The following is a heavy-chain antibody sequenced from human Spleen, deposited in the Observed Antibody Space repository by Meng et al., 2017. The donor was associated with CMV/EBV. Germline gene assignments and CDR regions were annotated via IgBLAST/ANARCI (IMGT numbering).Heavy chain of an antibody. CDR2: IIPNSGAT. CDR3: VRDRDAGMASYYYYGMDV. D-gene: IGHD5-18*01. Sequence: ASVKVSCKASGYTFTDYYIQWVRQAPGQGLEWMGWIIPNSGATTSAQKFQGRLTMTRDTSISTAYMVLSSLRSDDTAVYYCVRDRDAGMASYYYYGMDVWGQGTTVTVSS. CDR1: GYTFTDYY. J-gene: IGHJ6*02. V-gene: IGHV1-2*02.